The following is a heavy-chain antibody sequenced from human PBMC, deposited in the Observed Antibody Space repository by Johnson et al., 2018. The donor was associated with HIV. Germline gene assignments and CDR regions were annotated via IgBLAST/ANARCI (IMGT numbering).Heavy chain of an antibody. CDR2: IGTAGDT. V-gene: IGHV3-13*01. CDR1: GFTFNSYD. J-gene: IGHJ3*02. CDR3: TRSKPRYYEVGPRGAFDI. Sequence: VQVVESGGGVVQPGRSLRLSCAASGFTFNSYDMHWVRQPTGKGLEWVSGIGTAGDTNYSGSVKGRFTISRENAKNSLYLQMNSLGAGDTAVYYCTRSKPRYYEVGPRGAFDIWGQGTVVAVSS. D-gene: IGHD3-22*01.